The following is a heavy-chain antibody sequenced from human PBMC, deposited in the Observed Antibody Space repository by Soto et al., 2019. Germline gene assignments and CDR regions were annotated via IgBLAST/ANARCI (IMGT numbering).Heavy chain of an antibody. J-gene: IGHJ6*02. CDR3: ARLRLSSGWYVVSWYYGMDV. D-gene: IGHD6-19*01. Sequence: VQLVQSGAEVKKPGASVKVSCKASGYTFTSYGISWVRQAPGQGLEWMGWISAYNGNTNYAQKLQGRVTMTTDTSTSTAYMELRSLRSDDTAVYYCARLRLSSGWYVVSWYYGMDVWGQGTTVTVSS. CDR2: ISAYNGNT. V-gene: IGHV1-18*01. CDR1: GYTFTSYG.